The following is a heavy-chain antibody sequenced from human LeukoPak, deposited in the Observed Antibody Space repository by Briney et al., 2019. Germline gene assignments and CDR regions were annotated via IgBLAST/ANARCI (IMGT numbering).Heavy chain of an antibody. J-gene: IGHJ5*02. D-gene: IGHD3-22*01. Sequence: SETLSLTCTVSGGSISSYYWSWIRQPPGKGLEWIGYIYYSGSTNYNPSLKSRVTISVDTSKNQFSLKLSSVTAADTAVYYCAREPEKGSLYYYDSSGYYNWFDPWGQGTLVTVSS. CDR3: AREPEKGSLYYYDSSGYYNWFDP. CDR2: IYYSGST. CDR1: GGSISSYY. V-gene: IGHV4-59*12.